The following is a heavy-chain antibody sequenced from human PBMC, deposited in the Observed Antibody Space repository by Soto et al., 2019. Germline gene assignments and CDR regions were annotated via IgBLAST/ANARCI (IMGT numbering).Heavy chain of an antibody. D-gene: IGHD3-10*01. V-gene: IGHV4-59*08. CDR1: GVSISSYY. CDR3: ARLYNPRHPVQFDP. J-gene: IGHJ5*02. CDR2: IYYSGST. Sequence: PSETLSLTCTVSGVSISSYYWSWIRQPPGKGLEWIGYIYYSGSTNYNPSLKSRVTISVDTSKNQFSLKLSSVTAADTAVYYCARLYNPRHPVQFDPWGQGTLVTVSS.